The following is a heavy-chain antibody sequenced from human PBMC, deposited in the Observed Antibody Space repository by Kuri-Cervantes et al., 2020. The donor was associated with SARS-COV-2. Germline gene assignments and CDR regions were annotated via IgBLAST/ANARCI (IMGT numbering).Heavy chain of an antibody. V-gene: IGHV3-11*04. D-gene: IGHD6-6*01. CDR3: ARDPRYSSSWLDY. J-gene: IGHJ4*02. Sequence: GESLKISCAASGFTFSDYYMSWIRQAPGKGLEWVSYISSSGSTIYYADSVKGRFTISRGNAKNSLYLQMNSLRAEDTAVYYCARDPRYSSSWLDYWGQGTLVTVSS. CDR2: ISSSGSTI. CDR1: GFTFSDYY.